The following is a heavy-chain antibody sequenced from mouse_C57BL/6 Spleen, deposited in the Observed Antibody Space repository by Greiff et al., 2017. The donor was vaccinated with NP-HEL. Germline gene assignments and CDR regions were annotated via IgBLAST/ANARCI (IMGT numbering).Heavy chain of an antibody. Sequence: VQLQQSGPELVKPGASVKISCKASGYAFSSSWMNWVKQRPGKGLEWIGRIYPGDGDTNYNGKFKGKATLTADKSSSTAYMQLSSLTSEDSAVYFCARRLHYWYIDVWGTGTTVTVSS. J-gene: IGHJ1*03. D-gene: IGHD1-2*01. V-gene: IGHV1-82*01. CDR2: IYPGDGDT. CDR1: GYAFSSSW. CDR3: ARRLHYWYIDV.